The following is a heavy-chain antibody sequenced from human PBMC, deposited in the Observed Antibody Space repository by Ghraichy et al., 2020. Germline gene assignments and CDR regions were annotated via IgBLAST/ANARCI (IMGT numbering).Heavy chain of an antibody. D-gene: IGHD3-10*01. V-gene: IGHV4-39*01. Sequence: SETLSLTCTVSGGSISSSSYYRGWIRQPPGNGLEWIGSIYYSGSTYYNPSLKSRVTISVDTSKNQFSLKLSSVTAADTAVYYCAGAPWFGELLYYFDYWGQGTLVTVSS. CDR3: AGAPWFGELLYYFDY. CDR1: GGSISSSSYY. J-gene: IGHJ4*02. CDR2: IYYSGST.